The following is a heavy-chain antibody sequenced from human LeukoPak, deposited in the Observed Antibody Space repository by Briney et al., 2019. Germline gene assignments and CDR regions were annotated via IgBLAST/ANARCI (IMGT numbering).Heavy chain of an antibody. V-gene: IGHV5-51*01. CDR3: ARGLAAADSTFDY. CDR1: GYSFTSYW. CDR2: IYPGDSDT. J-gene: IGHJ4*02. Sequence: GESLKISCKGSGYSFTSYWIGWVRQMPGKGLEWMGVIYPGDSDTRYSPSFQGQVTISADKSISTAYLQWSSLKASDTAMYYCARGLAAADSTFDYWGQGTLVTVSS. D-gene: IGHD6-13*01.